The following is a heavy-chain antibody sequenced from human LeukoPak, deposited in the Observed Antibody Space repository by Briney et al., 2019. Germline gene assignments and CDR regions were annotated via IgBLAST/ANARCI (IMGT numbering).Heavy chain of an antibody. J-gene: IGHJ4*02. CDR3: AVWNGYHDFWSGPFDF. CDR1: GYTFTSYA. V-gene: IGHV1-3*01. Sequence: ASVTVSCKASGYTFTSYAMHWVRQAPGQRLEWMGWINAGNGNTKYSQKFQGRVTITRDTSVSTAYMELRSLTSDDTAVYYCAVWNGYHDFWSGPFDFWGQGTRVSVSS. D-gene: IGHD3-3*01. CDR2: INAGNGNT.